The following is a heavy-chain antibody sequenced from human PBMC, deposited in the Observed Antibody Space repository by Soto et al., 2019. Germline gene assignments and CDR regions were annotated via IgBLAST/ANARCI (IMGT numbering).Heavy chain of an antibody. Sequence: SETLSLTCTVCGGSISSSSYYWGWIRQPPGKGLEWIGSIYYSGSTYYNPSLKSRVTISVDTSKNQFSLKLSSVTAADTAVYYCARRPKGPYLRGSSPKYYYYYYGMDVWGQGTTVTVSS. D-gene: IGHD6-6*01. V-gene: IGHV4-39*01. CDR3: ARRPKGPYLRGSSPKYYYYYYGMDV. J-gene: IGHJ6*02. CDR1: GGSISSSSYY. CDR2: IYYSGST.